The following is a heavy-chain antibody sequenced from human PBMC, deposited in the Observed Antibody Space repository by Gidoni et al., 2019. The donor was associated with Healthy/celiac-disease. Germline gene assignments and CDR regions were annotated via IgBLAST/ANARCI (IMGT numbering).Heavy chain of an antibody. V-gene: IGHV4-30-4*01. D-gene: IGHD2-2*01. J-gene: IGHJ6*02. CDR3: ARAPVGYCSSTSCPRGIYYGMDV. Sequence: GYIYYSGSTYYNPSLKSRVTISVDTSKNQFSLKLSSVTAADTAVYYCARAPVGYCSSTSCPRGIYYGMDVWGQGTTVTVSS. CDR2: IYYSGST.